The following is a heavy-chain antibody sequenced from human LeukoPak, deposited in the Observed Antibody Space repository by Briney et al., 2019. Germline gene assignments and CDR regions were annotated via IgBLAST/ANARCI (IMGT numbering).Heavy chain of an antibody. D-gene: IGHD1-1*01. CDR1: GGSISSGSYY. CDR3: ARERTVYYFDY. CDR2: IYTSGST. Sequence: PSETLSLTCTVSGGSISSGSYYWGWLRQPAGKGLEWIGRIYTSGSTNYNPSLKSRVTISVDTSKNQFSLKLSSVTAADTAVYYCARERTVYYFDYWGQGTLVTVSS. J-gene: IGHJ4*02. V-gene: IGHV4-61*02.